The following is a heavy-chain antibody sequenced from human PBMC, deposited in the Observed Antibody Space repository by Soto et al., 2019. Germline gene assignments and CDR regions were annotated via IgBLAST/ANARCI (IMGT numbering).Heavy chain of an antibody. CDR2: IXPSGDXP. CDR3: ATEIPMKGCFDP. Sequence: GXSVKVSCKASGSTLTSYYVHWVRQAPGQGLEWMGTIXPSGDXPHYAQSFQGXXTVPRAMXXNTVFMELRRLIPDDTALYYCATEIPMKGCFDPWGQGTLVTVSS. J-gene: IGHJ5*02. CDR1: GSTLTSYY. V-gene: IGHV1-46*01.